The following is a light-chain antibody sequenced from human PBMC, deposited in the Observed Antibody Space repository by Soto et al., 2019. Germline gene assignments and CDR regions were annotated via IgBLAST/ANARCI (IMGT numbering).Light chain of an antibody. V-gene: IGLV1-40*01. Sequence: QSVLTQPPSVSGGPGQRVTISCTGSSSNIGAGYDVQWYQQLPGTAPKLLIYGNMNRPSGVPDRFSGSKSGTSASLAITGLQAEDEADYYCHSHDSSLSAVVFGGGTKVTVL. J-gene: IGLJ2*01. CDR3: HSHDSSLSAVV. CDR1: SSNIGAGYD. CDR2: GNM.